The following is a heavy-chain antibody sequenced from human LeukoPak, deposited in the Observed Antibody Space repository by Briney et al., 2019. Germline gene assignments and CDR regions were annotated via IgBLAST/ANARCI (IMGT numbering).Heavy chain of an antibody. Sequence: SETLSLTCTVSGGSISSYYWSWIRQPPGKGLEWIGYIYYSGSTNYNPSLKSRVTISVGTSKNQFSLKLSSVTAADTAVYYCARDHNAFDIWGQGTMVTVSS. CDR2: IYYSGST. V-gene: IGHV4-59*01. J-gene: IGHJ3*02. CDR1: GGSISSYY. CDR3: ARDHNAFDI.